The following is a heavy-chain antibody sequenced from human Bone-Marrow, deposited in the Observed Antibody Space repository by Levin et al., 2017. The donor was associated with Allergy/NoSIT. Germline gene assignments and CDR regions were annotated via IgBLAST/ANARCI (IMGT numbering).Heavy chain of an antibody. V-gene: IGHV3-15*01. CDR3: ATEHYGSYNF. CDR2: IKSITYGGTT. J-gene: IGHJ4*02. Sequence: GGSLRLSCPTSGFGFTDAWMSWVRQAPGKGLEWVARIKSITYGGTTDYAAFVEDRFTISRDDSQTTLYLQLNSLKTEDTAVYYCATEHYGSYNFWGQGTLVTVS. D-gene: IGHD1-26*01. CDR1: GFGFTDAW.